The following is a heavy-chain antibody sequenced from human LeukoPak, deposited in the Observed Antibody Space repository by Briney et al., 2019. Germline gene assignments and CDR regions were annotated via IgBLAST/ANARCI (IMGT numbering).Heavy chain of an antibody. Sequence: SETLSLTCTVSGGSISNYYWGWIRQPPGKGLECIGYIYYSGSTNYNPSLKSRVTISVDTSTNQFSLKLSSVTAADTAVYYCPKHPRYFDWLFARGYYYYGMDVWGQGTTVTVSS. CDR1: GGSISNYY. CDR2: IYYSGST. V-gene: IGHV4-59*01. J-gene: IGHJ6*02. D-gene: IGHD3-9*01. CDR3: PKHPRYFDWLFARGYYYYGMDV.